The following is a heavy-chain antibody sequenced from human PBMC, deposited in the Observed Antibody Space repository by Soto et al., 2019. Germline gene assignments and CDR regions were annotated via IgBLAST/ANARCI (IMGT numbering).Heavy chain of an antibody. J-gene: IGHJ3*01. CDR3: ARELSGNYCAVDL. D-gene: IGHD1-26*01. V-gene: IGHV3-11*01. CDR2: MTPSGSSS. Sequence: QVQLVESGGDLVKPGGSLRLSCAASRFTFSDHYMSWIRQAPGKGLEWISYMTPSGSSSSYADSVKGRFTISRDNAKNSLYLQMNSLRGDDTVVYYCARELSGNYCAVDLWGQGTMVTVSS. CDR1: RFTFSDHY.